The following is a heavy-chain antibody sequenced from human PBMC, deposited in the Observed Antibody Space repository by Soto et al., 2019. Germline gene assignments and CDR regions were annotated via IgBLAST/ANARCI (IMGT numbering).Heavy chain of an antibody. V-gene: IGHV3-21*01. J-gene: IGHJ3*02. CDR1: GFTFSSYS. CDR2: ISSSSSYI. D-gene: IGHD3-16*02. Sequence: GGSLRLSCAASGFTFSSYSMNWVRQAPGKGLEWVSSISSSSSYIYYADSVKGRFTISRDNAKNSLYLQMNSLRAEDTAVYYCARDLEGYIWGSYRYTYHDAFDIWGQGTMVTVSS. CDR3: ARDLEGYIWGSYRYTYHDAFDI.